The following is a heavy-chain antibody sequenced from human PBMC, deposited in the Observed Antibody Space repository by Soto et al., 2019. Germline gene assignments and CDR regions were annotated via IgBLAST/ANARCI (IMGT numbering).Heavy chain of an antibody. Sequence: PAASVKVSCKASGYTFAGYYMHWVRQAPGQGLEWMGWINPNSGGTNYAQKFQGRVTMTRDTSISTAYMELSRLRSDDTAVYYCARDLGQWYGSGSYRGVPAGYYYYGMDVWGQGTTVTVSS. CDR1: GYTFAGYY. CDR3: ARDLGQWYGSGSYRGVPAGYYYYGMDV. CDR2: INPNSGGT. D-gene: IGHD3-10*01. J-gene: IGHJ6*02. V-gene: IGHV1-2*02.